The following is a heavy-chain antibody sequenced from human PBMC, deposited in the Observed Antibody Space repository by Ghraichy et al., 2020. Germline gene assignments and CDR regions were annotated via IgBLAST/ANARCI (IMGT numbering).Heavy chain of an antibody. CDR1: GGSISSYY. V-gene: IGHV4-4*07. CDR2: IYTSGST. CDR3: ARADYDYSNLDWYFDL. Sequence: SETLSLTCTVSGGSISSYYWSWIRQPAGKGLEWIGRIYTSGSTNYNPSLKSRVTMSVDTSKNQFSLKLSSVTAADTAVYYCARADYDYSNLDWYFDLWGRGTLVTVSS. J-gene: IGHJ2*01. D-gene: IGHD4-11*01.